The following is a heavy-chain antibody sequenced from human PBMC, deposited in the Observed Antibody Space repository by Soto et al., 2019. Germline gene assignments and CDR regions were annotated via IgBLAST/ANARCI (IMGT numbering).Heavy chain of an antibody. Sequence: QVQLQQSGPGLVKPSETLSLTCSVSSGPSSSHNWGWIRQPPGRGLEWIGYVYSTGGTSYNPSFKSRVTISADTSTNHISLTLTSVTAADTAVYYCVRQGIGNLHGLVDVWGQGTTVRVSS. J-gene: IGHJ6*02. CDR2: VYSTGGT. CDR3: VRQGIGNLHGLVDV. CDR1: SGPSSSHN. V-gene: IGHV4-59*08. D-gene: IGHD1-1*01.